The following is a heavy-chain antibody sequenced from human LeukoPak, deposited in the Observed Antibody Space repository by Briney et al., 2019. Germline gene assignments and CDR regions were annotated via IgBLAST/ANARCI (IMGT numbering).Heavy chain of an antibody. D-gene: IGHD1-26*01. J-gene: IGHJ6*03. CDR3: PSGGSEYYYCMDV. Sequence: SETLPHTRSLSGVPINTHYRIWLRQSPGTGLEWIGYIYYSGITDYNPSLKSRVTFYIDTSKKQFSLNLTSVTAAATAIYFCPSGGSEYYYCMDVWGKGTRVTVSS. CDR2: IYYSGIT. V-gene: IGHV4-59*11. CDR1: GVPINTHY.